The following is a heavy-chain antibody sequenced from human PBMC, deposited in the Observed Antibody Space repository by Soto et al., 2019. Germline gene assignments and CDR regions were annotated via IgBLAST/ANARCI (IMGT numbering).Heavy chain of an antibody. Sequence: QVQLVESGGGVVQPGRSLRLSCAASGFTFSSYAMHWVRQAPGKGLEWVAVISYDGSNKYYADSVKGRFTISRDNSKNTLYLQMNSLRAEDTAVYYCAREDWNVANYYYGMDVWGQGTTVTVSS. CDR2: ISYDGSNK. D-gene: IGHD1-1*01. CDR3: AREDWNVANYYYGMDV. V-gene: IGHV3-30-3*01. J-gene: IGHJ6*02. CDR1: GFTFSSYA.